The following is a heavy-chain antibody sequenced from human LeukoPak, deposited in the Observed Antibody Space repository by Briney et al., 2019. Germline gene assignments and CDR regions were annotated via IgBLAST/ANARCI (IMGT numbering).Heavy chain of an antibody. V-gene: IGHV3-23*01. Sequence: GESLRLSCGASGFSFSRYGMSWVRQAPGKGLEWVSGISVSGGSTYYADSVKGRFTISRDNSKNTLYLQMNNLRVEDTAVYYCAKGGYGLIRSPGWFFDLWGRGTLVTVSS. D-gene: IGHD5-12*01. CDR1: GFSFSRYG. CDR3: AKGGYGLIRSPGWFFDL. J-gene: IGHJ2*01. CDR2: ISVSGGST.